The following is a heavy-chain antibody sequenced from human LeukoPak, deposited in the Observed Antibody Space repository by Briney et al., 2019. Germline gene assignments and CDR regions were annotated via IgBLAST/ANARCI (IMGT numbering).Heavy chain of an antibody. CDR2: IQYDGSNE. J-gene: IGHJ6*03. V-gene: IGHV3-30*02. CDR3: AKYHYYDILTGNPTYYYMDV. CDR1: RFTFSSYG. Sequence: GGSLRLSCAASRFTFSSYGMHWVRQAPGKGLEWVAYIQYDGSNEQYADSVKGRFSISRDSSKNTLYLQMNSLRAEDTAVYYCAKYHYYDILTGNPTYYYMDVWGKGTTVTISS. D-gene: IGHD3-9*01.